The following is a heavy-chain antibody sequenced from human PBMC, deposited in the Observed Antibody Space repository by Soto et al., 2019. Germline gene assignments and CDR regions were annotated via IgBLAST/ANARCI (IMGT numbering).Heavy chain of an antibody. Sequence: EVQLLESGGGLVQPGGSPRLSCAASGFTFSSYAMSWVRQAPGKGLEWVSAISGSGGSTYYADSVKGRFTISRDNSKNTLYLQMNSLRAEDTAVYYCAKGREELLWFGPYGMDVWGQGTTVTVSS. V-gene: IGHV3-23*01. J-gene: IGHJ6*02. CDR2: ISGSGGST. CDR1: GFTFSSYA. CDR3: AKGREELLWFGPYGMDV. D-gene: IGHD3-10*01.